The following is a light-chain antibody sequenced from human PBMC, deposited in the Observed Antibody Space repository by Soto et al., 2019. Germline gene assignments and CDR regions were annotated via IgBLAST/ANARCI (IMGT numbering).Light chain of an antibody. CDR1: SSVVGSYDL. CDR3: CSYAGVSTFV. Sequence: QSVLTQPASVSGSPGQSITISCTGTSSVVGSYDLVSWYQQHPGKAPRLITYEVTKRPSGVSNRFSGSKSGSTASLTFSGLQAEDEADYFCCSYAGVSTFVFGTGTKVTVL. J-gene: IGLJ1*01. V-gene: IGLV2-23*02. CDR2: EVT.